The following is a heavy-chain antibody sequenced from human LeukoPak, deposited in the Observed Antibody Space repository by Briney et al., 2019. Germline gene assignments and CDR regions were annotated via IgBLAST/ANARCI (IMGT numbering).Heavy chain of an antibody. CDR1: VFTSRAHA. D-gene: IGHD3-10*02. J-gene: IGHJ6*02. CDR2: IGSDNKP. Sequence: GGSLRLSCVAPVFTSRAHAMTSVRQAPGKGLEWVSSIGSDNKPHYSESVKGRFAISRDNSKSMLFLQLNSLRAEDTALYYCARDLRYYVAMDVWGQGTTVTVSS. V-gene: IGHV3-23*05. CDR3: ARDLRYYVAMDV.